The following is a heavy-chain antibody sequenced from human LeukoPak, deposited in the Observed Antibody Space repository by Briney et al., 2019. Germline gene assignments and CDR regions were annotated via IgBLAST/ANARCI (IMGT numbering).Heavy chain of an antibody. CDR2: ISGSGGST. Sequence: PGGSLRLSCAASGFTFSSYAMSWVRQAPGKGLEWVSAISGSGGSTYYADSVKGRFTISRDNSKNTLYLQMNSLRAEDTAVYYCATMTTFGGVIAYFDYWGQGTLVTVSS. J-gene: IGHJ4*02. CDR1: GFTFSSYA. CDR3: ATMTTFGGVIAYFDY. D-gene: IGHD3-16*02. V-gene: IGHV3-23*01.